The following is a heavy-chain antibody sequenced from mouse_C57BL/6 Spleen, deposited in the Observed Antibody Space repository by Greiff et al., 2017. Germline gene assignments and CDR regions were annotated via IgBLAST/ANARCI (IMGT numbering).Heavy chain of an antibody. CDR3: AREDGYYTYFDY. V-gene: IGHV1-82*01. CDR1: GYAFISSW. CDR2: IYPADGDT. J-gene: IGHJ2*01. D-gene: IGHD2-3*01. Sequence: VQLPQSGPELVKPGSSVKISCKASGYAFISSWMNWVKQRPGQGLAWIGRIYPADGDTNYTGTFTGKATLTADKSSSTAYMQLSSLTSEDSAVYFCAREDGYYTYFDYWGQGTTLTVSS.